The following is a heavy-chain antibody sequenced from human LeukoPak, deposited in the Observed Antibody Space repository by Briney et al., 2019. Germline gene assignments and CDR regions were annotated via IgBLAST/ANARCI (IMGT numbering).Heavy chain of an antibody. CDR2: IYYSGST. CDR1: GGSISSYY. CDR3: ARFGTTVTYNWFDP. D-gene: IGHD4-17*01. Sequence: RPSETLSLTCTVSGGSISSYYWSWIRQPPGKGLEWIGYIYYSGSTNYNPSLKSRVTISVDTSKNQFSLKLSSVTAADTAVYYCARFGTTVTYNWFDPWGQGTLVTVSS. J-gene: IGHJ5*02. V-gene: IGHV4-59*12.